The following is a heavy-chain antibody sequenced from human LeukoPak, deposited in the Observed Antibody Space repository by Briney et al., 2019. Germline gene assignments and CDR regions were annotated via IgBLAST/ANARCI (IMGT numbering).Heavy chain of an antibody. D-gene: IGHD2-21*02. CDR2: INPNIGDA. CDR3: ARMALDGGDSIGFDS. V-gene: IGHV1-2*02. J-gene: IGHJ2*01. Sequence: ASVKVSCKASGYTFTDYFIHWVRQAPGQGLGWMGWINPNIGDASYAQKFQDRVTMTRDRSINTAYMELSRLTSDDTAVYYCARMALDGGDSIGFDSWGRGTLVTVSS. CDR1: GYTFTDYF.